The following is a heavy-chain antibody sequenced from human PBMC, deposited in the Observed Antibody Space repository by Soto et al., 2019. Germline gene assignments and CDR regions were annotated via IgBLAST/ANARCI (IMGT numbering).Heavy chain of an antibody. D-gene: IGHD3-22*01. CDR2: IASHDGST. Sequence: QIQLVQSGGEVKKPGASVKVSCKASGYTFTSYGLNWVRRAPGQGLEWMGRIASHDGSTVSAQSFQGRLTLTRDTFTNTAYLELGALTSDDTGLYFCWRNDGDDSTNFWGQGTLVTVSS. CDR1: GYTFTSYG. CDR3: WRNDGDDSTNF. V-gene: IGHV1-18*04. J-gene: IGHJ4*02.